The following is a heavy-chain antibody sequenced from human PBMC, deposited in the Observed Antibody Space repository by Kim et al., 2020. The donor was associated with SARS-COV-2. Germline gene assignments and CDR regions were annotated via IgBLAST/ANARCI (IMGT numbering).Heavy chain of an antibody. CDR1: GGSFSGYY. D-gene: IGHD2-15*01. Sequence: SETLSLTCAVYGGSFSGYYWSWIRQPPGKGLEWIGEINHSGSTNYNPSLKSRVTISVDTSKNQFSLKLSSVTAADTAVYYCARLNKNIVVVVAASYYYYGMDVWGQGTTVTVSS. J-gene: IGHJ6*02. V-gene: IGHV4-34*01. CDR2: INHSGST. CDR3: ARLNKNIVVVVAASYYYYGMDV.